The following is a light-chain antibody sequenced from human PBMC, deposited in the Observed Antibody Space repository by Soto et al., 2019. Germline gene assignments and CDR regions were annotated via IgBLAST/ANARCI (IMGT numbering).Light chain of an antibody. Sequence: QSVLRQPPSVSAAPGQKVTISCSGSSSNIGNNYVSWYQQLPGTAPKLLIYDNNKRPSGIPDRFSGSKSGTSATLGITGLQTGDEADYYCGTWDSSLSAGPFGGGTKLTVL. J-gene: IGLJ3*02. V-gene: IGLV1-51*01. CDR1: SSNIGNNY. CDR2: DNN. CDR3: GTWDSSLSAGP.